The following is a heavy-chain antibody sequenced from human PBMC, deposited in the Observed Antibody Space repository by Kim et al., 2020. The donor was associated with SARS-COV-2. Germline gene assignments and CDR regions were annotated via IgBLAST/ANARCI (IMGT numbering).Heavy chain of an antibody. V-gene: IGHV4-39*01. CDR3: ARHESVVPATIDAFDI. D-gene: IGHD2-2*01. J-gene: IGHJ3*02. Sequence: SLNRRVTISVDTSKNQFSLKLSSVTAADTAVYYCARHESVVPATIDAFDIWGQGTMVTVSS.